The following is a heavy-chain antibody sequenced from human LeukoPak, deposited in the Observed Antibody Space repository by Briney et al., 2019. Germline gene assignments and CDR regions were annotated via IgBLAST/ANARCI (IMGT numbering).Heavy chain of an antibody. D-gene: IGHD2-15*01. V-gene: IGHV1-18*01. Sequence: ASVKVSCKASGYTFTSYGISWVRQAPGQGLEWMGWISAYNSNTNYAQKKLQGRVTMTTDTSTSTAYMELRSLRSEDTAVYYCARAFTGYCNGGTCYSDNWGQGTLVTVSS. J-gene: IGHJ4*02. CDR2: ISAYNSNT. CDR1: GYTFTSYG. CDR3: ARAFTGYCNGGTCYSDN.